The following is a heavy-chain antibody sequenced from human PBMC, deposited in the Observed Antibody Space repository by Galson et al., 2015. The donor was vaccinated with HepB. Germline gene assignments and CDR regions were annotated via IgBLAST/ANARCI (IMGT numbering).Heavy chain of an antibody. CDR1: GGSISSYY. V-gene: IGHV4-59*01. CDR3: ARVSYGDYVYGIDV. J-gene: IGHJ6*02. D-gene: IGHD4-17*01. Sequence: LSLTCTVSGGSISSYYWSWIRQPPGKGLEWIGYIYYSGGTNYNPSLKSRVTISVDTSKNQFSLKLSSVSAADPAVYYCARVSYGDYVYGIDVWGQGTTVTVSS. CDR2: IYYSGGT.